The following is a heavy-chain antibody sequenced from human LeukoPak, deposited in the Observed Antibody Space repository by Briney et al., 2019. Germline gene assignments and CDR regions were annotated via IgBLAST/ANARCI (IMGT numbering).Heavy chain of an antibody. Sequence: SETLSLTCTVSGGSISSYYWSWIRQPAGKGLEWIGRIYTSGSTNYNPSLKSRVTMSVDTSKNQFSLKLSSVTAADTAVYYCATTTDIVVVVAATPAFDIWGQGTMVTVSS. CDR2: IYTSGST. D-gene: IGHD2-15*01. CDR1: GGSISSYY. J-gene: IGHJ3*02. V-gene: IGHV4-4*07. CDR3: ATTTDIVVVVAATPAFDI.